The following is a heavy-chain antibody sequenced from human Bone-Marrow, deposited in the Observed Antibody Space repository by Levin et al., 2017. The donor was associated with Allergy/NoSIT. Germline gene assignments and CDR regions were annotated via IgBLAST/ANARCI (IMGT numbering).Heavy chain of an antibody. V-gene: IGHV3-23*01. CDR1: GFTFSSYA. CDR2: ISGSDGTT. J-gene: IGHJ4*02. CDR3: ANARSTVTNFDY. D-gene: IGHD4-17*01. Sequence: AASVKVSCAASGFTFSSYAMSWVRQAPGKGLEWVSSISGSDGTTYYTDSVQGRFTISRDNSKNTVYLQMNSLRAEDTAVYYCANARSTVTNFDYWGQGTLVTVSP.